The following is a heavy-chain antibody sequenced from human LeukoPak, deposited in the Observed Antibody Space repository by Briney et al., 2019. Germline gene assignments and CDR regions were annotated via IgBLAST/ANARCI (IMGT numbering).Heavy chain of an antibody. J-gene: IGHJ4*02. CDR3: ATVRKEGPYSSSGDFDS. Sequence: TPSETLSLTCNLSVVSISNYYWSWIRQPPGKGLEWTGQVYFSGSTNYTPSIRSRVTISVDSSKNPFSLKLTSMIAADTAVYFCATVRKEGPYSSSGDFDSWGQGALVTVSS. CDR2: VYFSGST. CDR1: VVSISNYY. D-gene: IGHD6-6*01. V-gene: IGHV4-59*01.